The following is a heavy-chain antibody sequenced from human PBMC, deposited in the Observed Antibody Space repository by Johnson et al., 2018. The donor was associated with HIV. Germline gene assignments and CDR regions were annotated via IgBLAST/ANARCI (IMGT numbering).Heavy chain of an antibody. CDR1: GFTFSRNA. CDR3: AKDWGWELDGGAFDI. CDR2: ISSSGNT. V-gene: IGHV3-NL1*01. J-gene: IGHJ3*02. Sequence: QVQLVESGGGVVQPGRSLRLSCAASGFTFSRNAMHWVRQAPGKGLEWVSYISSSGNTYYADSVKGRFTISRDNSKNTVYLQMNSLRAEDTAVYYCAKDWGWELDGGAFDIWGQGTMVTVSS. D-gene: IGHD1-26*01.